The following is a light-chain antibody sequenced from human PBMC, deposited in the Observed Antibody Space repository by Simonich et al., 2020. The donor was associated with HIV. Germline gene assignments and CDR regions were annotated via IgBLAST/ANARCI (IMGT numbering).Light chain of an antibody. V-gene: IGLV2-11*01. CDR1: SSDVGNHIY. CDR3: CSYAGSSTFHVV. Sequence: QSALTQPRSVSGSPGQSVTMFCPGTSSDVGNHIYISWYQQHPGKAPKVLIYDVNKRPPGVPDRFSGSTSGNTASLTISGLQAEDEADYYCCSYAGSSTFHVVFGGGTKLTVL. J-gene: IGLJ2*01. CDR2: DVN.